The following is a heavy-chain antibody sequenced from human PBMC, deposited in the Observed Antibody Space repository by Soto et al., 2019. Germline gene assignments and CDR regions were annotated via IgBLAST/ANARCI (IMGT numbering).Heavy chain of an antibody. CDR1: GFSLSNARMG. J-gene: IGHJ4*02. D-gene: IGHD3-22*01. V-gene: IGHV2-26*01. CDR3: ARWYYYDSSGYYLDY. Sequence: QVTLKESGPVLVKPTETLTLTCTVSGFSLSNARMGVSWIRQPPGKALEWLAHIFSNDEKSYSTTLKSRLTIPKDTSKSQVVLTMTNMDPVDTATYYCARWYYYDSSGYYLDYWGQGTLVTVSS. CDR2: IFSNDEK.